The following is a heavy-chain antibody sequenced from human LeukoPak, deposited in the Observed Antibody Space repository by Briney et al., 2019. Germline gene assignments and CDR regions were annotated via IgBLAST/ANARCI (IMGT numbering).Heavy chain of an antibody. D-gene: IGHD4-17*01. CDR1: VFTPTDLS. CDR3: ATLNYGDLRGGGFEV. J-gene: IGHJ3*01. CDR2: FDAEYSEP. V-gene: IGHV1-24*01. Sequence: KPSCAVSVFTPTDLSIHGVGQAPGKGLGWRGGFDAEYSEPIYAQNLQRRVTMTENQSSDTAYMFLTSLRSEDTARYYCATLNYGDLRGGGFEVWGQGTMVSVSS.